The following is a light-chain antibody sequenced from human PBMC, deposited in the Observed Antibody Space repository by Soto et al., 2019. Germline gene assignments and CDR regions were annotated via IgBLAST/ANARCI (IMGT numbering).Light chain of an antibody. V-gene: IGKV3-20*01. Sequence: EVVLRQSPGTLSLSPGERAALSCRASQSISRTYLAWYQQQRRHAPRLLIYGTSNRATGIPDRFSGSGSGTDFTLTINRLEPEDFALYFCQQYSNSPYTFGQGTKVDI. CDR3: QQYSNSPYT. CDR1: QSISRTY. J-gene: IGKJ2*01. CDR2: GTS.